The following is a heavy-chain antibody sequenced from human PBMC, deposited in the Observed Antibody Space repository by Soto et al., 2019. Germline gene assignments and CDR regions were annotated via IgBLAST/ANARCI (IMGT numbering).Heavy chain of an antibody. V-gene: IGHV1-69*13. Sequence: ASVKVSCKASGGTFSSYAISWVRQAPGQGLEWMGGIIPIFGTANYAQKFQGRVTITADESTSTAYMELSSLRSEDTAVYYCARDRWYYGSDSVRYYYYGMEVWGQGTTVTVSS. J-gene: IGHJ6*02. CDR1: GGTFSSYA. D-gene: IGHD3-10*01. CDR2: IIPIFGTA. CDR3: ARDRWYYGSDSVRYYYYGMEV.